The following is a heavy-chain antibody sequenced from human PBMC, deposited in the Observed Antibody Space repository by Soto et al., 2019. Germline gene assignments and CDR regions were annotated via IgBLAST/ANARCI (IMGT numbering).Heavy chain of an antibody. Sequence: EVQLVESGGGLVQPGGSLRLSCAASGFTVSSNYMSWVRQAPGKGLEWVSVIYSGGSTNYADSVKGRFTISRDNSKNTLYLQMYSLRAEDTAVYYCARERVVAATDWGQGTLVTVSS. J-gene: IGHJ4*02. CDR3: ARERVVAATD. D-gene: IGHD2-15*01. CDR2: IYSGGST. CDR1: GFTVSSNY. V-gene: IGHV3-66*01.